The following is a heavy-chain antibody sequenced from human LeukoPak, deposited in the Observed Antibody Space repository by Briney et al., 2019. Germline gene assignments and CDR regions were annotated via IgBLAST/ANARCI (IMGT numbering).Heavy chain of an antibody. CDR1: GGTFSSYA. V-gene: IGHV1-8*03. Sequence: GASVKVSCKASGGTFSSYAINWVRQATGQGLEWMGWMNPNSGNTGYAQKFQGRVTITRNTSISTAYMELSSLRSEDTAVYYCARGEFWFGELFNLGWFDPWGQGTLVTVSS. D-gene: IGHD3-10*01. CDR3: ARGEFWFGELFNLGWFDP. CDR2: MNPNSGNT. J-gene: IGHJ5*02.